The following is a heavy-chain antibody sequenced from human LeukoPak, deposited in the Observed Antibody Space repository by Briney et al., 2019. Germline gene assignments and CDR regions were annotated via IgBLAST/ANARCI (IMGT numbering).Heavy chain of an antibody. J-gene: IGHJ3*02. CDR2: ISSSSRYI. CDR1: GFTFSSYS. V-gene: IGHV3-21*01. CDR3: ARDGGISNDYGGHDAFDI. Sequence: GGSLRLSCAASGFTFSSYSMNWVRQAPGKGLEWVSSISSSSRYIYYADSVKGRFTISRDNAKNSLYLQMNSLRAEDTAVYYCARDGGISNDYGGHDAFDIWGQGTMVTVSS. D-gene: IGHD4-23*01.